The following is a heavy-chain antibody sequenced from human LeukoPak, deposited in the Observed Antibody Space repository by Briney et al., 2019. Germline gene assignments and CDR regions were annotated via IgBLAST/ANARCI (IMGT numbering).Heavy chain of an antibody. Sequence: GGSLRLSCAASGFAFSNFAVSWVRLAPGKGLEWVSAMSGSGDGTYYADSVKGRFTISRDNSKNTLYLQMNSLRAEDTAVYYCAKMMGQRLYDYCMDVWGKGTTVTVSS. J-gene: IGHJ6*03. CDR2: MSGSGDGT. CDR3: AKMMGQRLYDYCMDV. CDR1: GFAFSNFA. V-gene: IGHV3-23*01. D-gene: IGHD3-16*01.